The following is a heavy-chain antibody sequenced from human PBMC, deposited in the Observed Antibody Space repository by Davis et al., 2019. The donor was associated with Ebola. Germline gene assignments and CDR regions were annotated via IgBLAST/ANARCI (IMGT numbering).Heavy chain of an antibody. V-gene: IGHV4-34*01. Sequence: SETLSLTCAVYGGSFSGYYWSWIRQPPGKGLEWIGSIYYSGSTYYNPSLKSRVTISVDTSKNQFSLKLSSVTAADTAVYYCARRPAIYYYYYGMDVWGQGTTVTVSS. D-gene: IGHD2-2*01. J-gene: IGHJ6*02. CDR2: IYYSGST. CDR3: ARRPAIYYYYYGMDV. CDR1: GGSFSGYY.